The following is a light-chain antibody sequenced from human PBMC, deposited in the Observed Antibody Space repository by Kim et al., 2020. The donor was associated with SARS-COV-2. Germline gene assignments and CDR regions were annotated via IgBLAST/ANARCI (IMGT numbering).Light chain of an antibody. V-gene: IGKV3-20*01. CDR2: GAS. Sequence: SPGYRASLSCRASHSVSSSYLAWYQQKPGQAPRLLIYGASSRATGIPDRFSGSGSRTDFTLTISRLEPEDVAVYYCQQYGSSPLTFGGGTKVDIK. J-gene: IGKJ4*01. CDR1: HSVSSSY. CDR3: QQYGSSPLT.